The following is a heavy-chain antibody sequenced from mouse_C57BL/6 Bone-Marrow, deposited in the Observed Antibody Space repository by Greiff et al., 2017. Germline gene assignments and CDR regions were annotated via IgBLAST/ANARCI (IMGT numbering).Heavy chain of an antibody. J-gene: IGHJ1*03. V-gene: IGHV1-64*01. CDR2: IHPNSGST. Sequence: QVQLQQPGAELVKPGASVKLSCKASGYTFTSYWMHWVKQRPGQGLEWIGMIHPNSGSTNYNEKFKSKATLTVDKSSSTAYMQLSSLTSEDSAVYYCARGDGSSFWYFDVWGTGTTVTVSS. CDR1: GYTFTSYW. CDR3: ARGDGSSFWYFDV. D-gene: IGHD1-1*01.